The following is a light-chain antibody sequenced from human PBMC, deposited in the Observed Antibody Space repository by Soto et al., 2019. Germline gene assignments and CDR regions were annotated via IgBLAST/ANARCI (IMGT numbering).Light chain of an antibody. CDR1: QSISSW. V-gene: IGKV1-5*03. J-gene: IGKJ1*01. CDR3: QQYNSYSRT. Sequence: DIQMTQSPSTLSASVGDXVTITCRASQSISSWLAWYQQKPGKAPKLLIYKASNLKSGVPSRFSGSGSGTEFTLTISSLQPDDFATYYCQQYNSYSRTFGQGTKVDIK. CDR2: KAS.